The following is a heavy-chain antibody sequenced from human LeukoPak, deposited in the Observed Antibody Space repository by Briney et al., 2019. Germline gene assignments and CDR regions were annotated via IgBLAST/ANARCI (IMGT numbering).Heavy chain of an antibody. CDR3: ATFPSYSSGWYY. CDR1: GFTFSSYG. CDR2: ISYDGSNK. J-gene: IGHJ4*02. V-gene: IGHV3-30*03. Sequence: SGESLKISCAASGFTFSSYGMHWVRQAPGKGLEWVAVISYDGSNKYYADSVKGRFTISRDNSKNTLYLQTNSLRAEDTAVYYCATFPSYSSGWYYWGQGTLVTVSS. D-gene: IGHD6-19*01.